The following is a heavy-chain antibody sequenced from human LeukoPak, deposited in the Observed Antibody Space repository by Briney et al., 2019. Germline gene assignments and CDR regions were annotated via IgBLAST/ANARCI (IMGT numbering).Heavy chain of an antibody. CDR3: ARARTRGYSGYGEGY. J-gene: IGHJ4*02. D-gene: IGHD5-12*01. CDR2: IKQDGSEK. V-gene: IGHV3-7*03. CDR1: GFTFSSYW. Sequence: GGSLRLSCAASGFTFSSYWMSWVRQAPGKGLEWVANIKQDGSEKCYVDSVKGRFTISRDNAKNSLYLQMNSLRAEDTAVYYCARARTRGYSGYGEGYWGQGTLVTVSS.